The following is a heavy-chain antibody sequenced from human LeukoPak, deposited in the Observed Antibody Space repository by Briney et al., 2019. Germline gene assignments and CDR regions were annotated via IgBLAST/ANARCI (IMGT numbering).Heavy chain of an antibody. CDR1: GFTFSSYE. V-gene: IGHV3-48*03. Sequence: GGSLRLSCAASGFTFSSYEMNWVRQAPGKGLEWVSYISSSGSTIYYADSVNGRFTISRDNSKNTLYLQMNSLRAEDTAVYYCAKEEAHDYGEVFDYWGQGTLVTVSS. CDR3: AKEEAHDYGEVFDY. D-gene: IGHD4-17*01. CDR2: ISSSGSTI. J-gene: IGHJ4*02.